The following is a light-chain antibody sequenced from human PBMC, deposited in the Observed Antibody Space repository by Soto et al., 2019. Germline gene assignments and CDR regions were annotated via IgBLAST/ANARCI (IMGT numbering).Light chain of an antibody. CDR3: NSYTSTTPYV. CDR2: DVS. Sequence: QSVLTQPASVSGSPGQSITLSCTGTTSDVGGFDYVSWYQQHPGKVPKLVIFDVSHRPSGISDRFSGSKSGNTASLTISGLQAEDEADYYCNSYTSTTPYVFGTGTKVTFL. V-gene: IGLV2-14*03. J-gene: IGLJ1*01. CDR1: TSDVGGFDY.